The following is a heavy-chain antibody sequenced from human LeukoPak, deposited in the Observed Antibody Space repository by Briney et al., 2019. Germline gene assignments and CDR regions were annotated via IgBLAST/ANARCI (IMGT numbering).Heavy chain of an antibody. CDR1: GFAFSDFY. CDR3: ARDALGSYDY. Sequence: GGPLRLSCAASGFAFSDFYMFWIRQAPGKGLEWISYISNSGSTLYYADSVKGRFTISRDNDKNLLYLQMNSLRADDTAAYYCARDALGSYDYWGQGTLVTVSS. J-gene: IGHJ4*02. V-gene: IGHV3-11*01. D-gene: IGHD3-10*01. CDR2: ISNSGSTL.